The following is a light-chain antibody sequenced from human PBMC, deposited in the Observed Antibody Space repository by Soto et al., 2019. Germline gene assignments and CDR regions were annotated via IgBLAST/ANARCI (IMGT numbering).Light chain of an antibody. CDR2: GAS. CDR3: QQYNNWPRT. Sequence: EIVMTQSPATLSVSPGERATLSCRASQSVSSNLAWYQQKPGQAPRLLIYGASTRATGNPARFSGSGSGTEFTLTISSLQSEDFAVYYCQQYNNWPRTFGQGTNLEIK. CDR1: QSVSSN. V-gene: IGKV3-15*01. J-gene: IGKJ2*01.